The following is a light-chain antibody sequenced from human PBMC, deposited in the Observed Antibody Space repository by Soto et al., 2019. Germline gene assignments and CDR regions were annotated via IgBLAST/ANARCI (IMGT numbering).Light chain of an antibody. Sequence: EIVLTQSPGTLSLSPGERASLSCRDSQSVSSSYLAWYQQKPGQAPRLLIYGASSRATGIPDRFSGSGSGTDFTLTISRLEPEDFAVYYCQQYVSSPSFTFGPGTKVDIK. CDR2: GAS. CDR3: QQYVSSPSFT. V-gene: IGKV3-20*01. J-gene: IGKJ3*01. CDR1: QSVSSSY.